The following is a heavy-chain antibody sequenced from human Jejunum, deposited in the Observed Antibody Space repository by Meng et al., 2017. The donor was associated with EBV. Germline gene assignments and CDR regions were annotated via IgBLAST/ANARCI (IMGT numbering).Heavy chain of an antibody. D-gene: IGHD3-22*01. CDR1: GYTFTGYF. J-gene: IGHJ4*02. Sequence: QVQLVQSGAEGKQPGASVRVSCKASGYTFTGYFIHWMRQAPGQGLEWMGRINPNSGGTSYTQKFQGRVTMTRDTSITTAYMELSRLGSDDTAVYYCARDYSDSSRQGYWGQGTLVTVSS. CDR2: INPNSGGT. CDR3: ARDYSDSSRQGY. V-gene: IGHV1-2*06.